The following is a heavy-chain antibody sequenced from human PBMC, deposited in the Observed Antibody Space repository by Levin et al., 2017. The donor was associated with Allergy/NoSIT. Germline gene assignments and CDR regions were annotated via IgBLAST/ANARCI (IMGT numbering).Heavy chain of an antibody. J-gene: IGHJ3*02. V-gene: IGHV1-18*01. CDR1: GYTFSDYG. D-gene: IGHD3-9*01. CDR2: ISAYNGNT. Sequence: GESLKISCKASGYTFSDYGISWVRQAPGQGLEWTGWISAYNGNTNYAQNIQGRVTMTTDTSTSTAYMELRSLRSGDTAVYYWARDRALDILTGYYTAYDAFDIWGQGTMVTVSS. CDR3: ARDRALDILTGYYTAYDAFDI.